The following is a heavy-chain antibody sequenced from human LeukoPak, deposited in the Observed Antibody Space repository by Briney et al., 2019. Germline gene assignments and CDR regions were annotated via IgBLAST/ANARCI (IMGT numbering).Heavy chain of an antibody. J-gene: IGHJ3*02. V-gene: IGHV1-2*02. Sequence: ASVKVSCKASGYTFTGYYMHWVRQAPGQGLEWMGWINPNSGGTNYAQKFQGRVTITADKSTSTAYMELSSLRSEDTAVYYCAHSGWYLGAFDIWGQGTMVTVSS. CDR3: AHSGWYLGAFDI. D-gene: IGHD6-19*01. CDR1: GYTFTGYY. CDR2: INPNSGGT.